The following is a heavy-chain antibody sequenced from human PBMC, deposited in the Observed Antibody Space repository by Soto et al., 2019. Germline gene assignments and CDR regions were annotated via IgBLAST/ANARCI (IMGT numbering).Heavy chain of an antibody. Sequence: GGSLRLSCAASGFTFSSYGMHWVRQAPGKGLEWVAVISYDGSNKYYADSVKGRFTISRDNSKNTLYLQMNSLRAEDTAVYYSAVAGTTVDFDYWGQGTLVTVSS. CDR2: ISYDGSNK. D-gene: IGHD6-19*01. V-gene: IGHV3-30*03. CDR1: GFTFSSYG. CDR3: AVAGTTVDFDY. J-gene: IGHJ4*02.